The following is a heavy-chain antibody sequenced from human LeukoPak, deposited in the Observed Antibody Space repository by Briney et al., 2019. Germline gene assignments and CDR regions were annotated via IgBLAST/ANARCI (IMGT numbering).Heavy chain of an antibody. J-gene: IGHJ4*02. Sequence: GGSLRLSCAASEFTFRNYVIHWVRQAPGKGLEWVAVTSSDLNVKLYADSVKGRFTISRDNSRSTLYLQMNSLRPEDTAIYYCAREGYYGSGSPPSLYFDYWGQGTLVTVSS. V-gene: IGHV3-30-3*01. CDR2: TSSDLNVK. CDR1: EFTFRNYV. CDR3: AREGYYGSGSPPSLYFDY. D-gene: IGHD3-10*01.